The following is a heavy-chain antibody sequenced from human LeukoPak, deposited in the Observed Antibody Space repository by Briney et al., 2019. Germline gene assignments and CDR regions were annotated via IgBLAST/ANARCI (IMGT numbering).Heavy chain of an antibody. Sequence: GASVKVSCQASGYTFTSYGISWVRQAPGQGLEWMGWISGYNGNTIYAQKLQGRVSMTTDTSTSTAYMDLRSLRSDDTAVYYCARDYCNNPTCHTREFDYWGQGTLVTVSS. J-gene: IGHJ4*02. CDR1: GYTFTSYG. CDR3: ARDYCNNPTCHTREFDY. V-gene: IGHV1-18*01. D-gene: IGHD2/OR15-2a*01. CDR2: ISGYNGNT.